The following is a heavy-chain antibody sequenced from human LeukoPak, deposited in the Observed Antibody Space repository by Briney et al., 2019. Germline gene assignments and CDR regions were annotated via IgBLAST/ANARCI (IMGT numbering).Heavy chain of an antibody. D-gene: IGHD1-26*01. V-gene: IGHV3-30*02. Sequence: GGSLRLSCAASGFTFSSYGMHWVRQAPGKGLEWVAVIWYDGSNKYNADSVKGRFTISRDNSKNPLYLQMNSLRAEDTALYYCAKGGRYYYYYYMDVWGKGTTVTVSS. CDR2: IWYDGSNK. J-gene: IGHJ6*03. CDR1: GFTFSSYG. CDR3: AKGGRYYYYYYMDV.